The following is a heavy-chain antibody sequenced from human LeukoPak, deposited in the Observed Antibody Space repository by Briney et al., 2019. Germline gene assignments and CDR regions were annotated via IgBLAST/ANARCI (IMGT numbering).Heavy chain of an antibody. CDR1: GYTFTFYP. J-gene: IGHJ4*02. CDR3: ARPNGGSYCGGDCYFNY. D-gene: IGHD2-21*02. CDR2: INTYTGNS. Sequence: ASVKVSCKASGYTFTFYPMNWVRQAPGQGLEWMGWINTYTGNSTYAQGFTGRFVFSLDTSVNTAYLQISSLKAEDTAVYYCARPNGGSYCGGDCYFNYWGQGTLVTVSS. V-gene: IGHV7-4-1*02.